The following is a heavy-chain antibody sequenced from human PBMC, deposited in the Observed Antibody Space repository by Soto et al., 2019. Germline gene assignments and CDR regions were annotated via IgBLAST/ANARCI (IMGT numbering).Heavy chain of an antibody. D-gene: IGHD6-13*01. Sequence: PGGSLTLSRSTSGFTFCSYSLRWVRQAPGKGLEWVSAISGSGGSTYYADSVKGRFTISRDNSKNTLYLQMNSLRAEDTAVYYCAKEGTIFTVSSSWYDYWGQGTLVTVSS. CDR2: ISGSGGST. CDR3: AKEGTIFTVSSSWYDY. CDR1: GFTFCSYS. J-gene: IGHJ4*02. V-gene: IGHV3-23*01.